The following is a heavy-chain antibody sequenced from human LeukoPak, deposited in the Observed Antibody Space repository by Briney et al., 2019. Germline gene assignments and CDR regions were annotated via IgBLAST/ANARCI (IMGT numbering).Heavy chain of an antibody. V-gene: IGHV1-18*01. CDR3: ARERDHMIRGVIIRAYFDY. Sequence: ASVKVSCKASGYTFTSYGISWVRQAPGQGLEWMGWISGYNGNTNYTQKLQGRVTMTTDTSTSTAYMELRSLRSDDTAVYYCARERDHMIRGVIIRAYFDYWGQGTLVTVSS. D-gene: IGHD3-10*01. CDR1: GYTFTSYG. CDR2: ISGYNGNT. J-gene: IGHJ4*02.